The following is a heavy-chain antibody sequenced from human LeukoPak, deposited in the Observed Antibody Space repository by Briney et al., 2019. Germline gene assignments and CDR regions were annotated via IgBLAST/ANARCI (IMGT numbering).Heavy chain of an antibody. CDR1: SGSITSNIYY. D-gene: IGHD2-8*01. V-gene: IGHV4-39*02. CDR2: INYSGNT. CDR3: ARYCTSSGRIDP. Sequence: SETLSLTCTVSSGSITSNIYYCAWIRQTPGKGLEWIASINYSGNTYCNPSLRSRVNISVDTSKKYFSLNLSSVTAADTAVYYCARYCTSSGRIDPWGQGTLVTVSS. J-gene: IGHJ5*02.